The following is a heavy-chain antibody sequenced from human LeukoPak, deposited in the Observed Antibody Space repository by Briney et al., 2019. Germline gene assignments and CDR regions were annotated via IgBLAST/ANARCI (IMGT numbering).Heavy chain of an antibody. D-gene: IGHD2-2*01. V-gene: IGHV4-34*01. Sequence: SETLSLTCAVYGGSFSGYYWSWIRQPPGKGLEWIGEINHSGSTNYNPSLKSRVTISVDTSKNQFSLKLSSVTAADTAVYYCARATGVVPADYNWFDPWGQGTLVTVSS. J-gene: IGHJ5*02. CDR3: ARATGVVPADYNWFDP. CDR2: INHSGST. CDR1: GGSFSGYY.